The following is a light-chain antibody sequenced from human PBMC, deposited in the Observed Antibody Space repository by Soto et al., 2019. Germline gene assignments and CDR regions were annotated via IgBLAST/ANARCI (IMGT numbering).Light chain of an antibody. CDR3: QQYNSYPLT. CDR1: QSISRW. Sequence: DIQMTQSPSTLSASVGDRVTITCRASQSISRWLVWYQQKPGKAPKLLIYDASNLESGIPSRFSGSGSGTEFTLTISSLQPDDFATYYCQQYNSYPLTFGQGTKVEIK. CDR2: DAS. J-gene: IGKJ1*01. V-gene: IGKV1-5*01.